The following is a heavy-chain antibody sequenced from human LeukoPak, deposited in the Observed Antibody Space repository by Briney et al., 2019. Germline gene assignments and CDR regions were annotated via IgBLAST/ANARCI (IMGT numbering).Heavy chain of an antibody. D-gene: IGHD1-26*01. CDR3: VRDNRSYNFDY. CDR2: IKSDGSST. V-gene: IGHV3-74*01. J-gene: IGHJ4*02. Sequence: GGSLRLSCAAFGFTFSRYWMHWVRQAPGKGLVWVSCIKSDGSSTSIADSAKGRFTISRDNAKNTVYLQMNSLRAEDTAVYYCVRDNRSYNFDYWGQGTLVTVSS. CDR1: GFTFSRYW.